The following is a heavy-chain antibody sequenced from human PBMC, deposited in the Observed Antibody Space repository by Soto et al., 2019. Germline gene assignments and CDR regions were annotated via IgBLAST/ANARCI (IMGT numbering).Heavy chain of an antibody. CDR2: IKQDGSGK. V-gene: IGHV3-7*01. Sequence: EVQLVESGGGLVQPGGSLRLSCVTSGFTFSNFWMTWVRQAPGKGLEWVANIKQDGSGKYYVDSVKGRFTISRDNAKNSLHLQMNSLRAEDTAVYYCARTGRIAGAGESDSWGQGTLVTVSS. J-gene: IGHJ4*02. CDR1: GFTFSNFW. CDR3: ARTGRIAGAGESDS. D-gene: IGHD6-19*01.